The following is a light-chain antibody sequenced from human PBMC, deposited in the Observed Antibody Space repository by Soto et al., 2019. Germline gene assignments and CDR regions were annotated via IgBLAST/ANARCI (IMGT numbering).Light chain of an antibody. CDR3: QQRFNWPPT. J-gene: IGKJ4*01. CDR2: DAS. V-gene: IGKV3-11*01. Sequence: ETVLTQSPARLSLSPGERATLSCRAGQSVSDYLAWYQQKPGQPPRLLFFDASNRVTGVPARFSAGGSGTDFTLIISNLEPEDFAVYYGQQRFNWPPTFGGGTKVEI. CDR1: QSVSDY.